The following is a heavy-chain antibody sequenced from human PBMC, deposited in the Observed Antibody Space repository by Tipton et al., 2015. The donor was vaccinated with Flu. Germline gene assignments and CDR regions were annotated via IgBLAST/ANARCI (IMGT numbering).Heavy chain of an antibody. D-gene: IGHD3-16*01. CDR2: VSKDGSKE. CDR3: ARVWGYSYYFDF. V-gene: IGHV3-30*11. Sequence: SLRLSCAASGFTFSTYSMYWVRQAPGKGLEWVAVVSKDGSKEFYADSVKGRFTISRDNSKNTLYLQMNSLRAEDTAVYYCARVWGYSYYFDFWGQGTLVTVSS. J-gene: IGHJ4*02. CDR1: GFTFSTYS.